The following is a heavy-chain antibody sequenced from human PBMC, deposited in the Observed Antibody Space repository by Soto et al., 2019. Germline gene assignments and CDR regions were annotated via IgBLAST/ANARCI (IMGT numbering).Heavy chain of an antibody. CDR1: GGTFSSYA. V-gene: IGHV1-69*13. J-gene: IGHJ4*02. Sequence: SVKVSCKASGGTFSSYAISWVRQAPGQGPEWMGGIIPIFGTANYAQKFQGRVTITADESTSTAYMELSSLRSEDTAVYYCASTIPVYYYDSSGSIYFDYWGQGTLVTVSS. D-gene: IGHD3-22*01. CDR2: IIPIFGTA. CDR3: ASTIPVYYYDSSGSIYFDY.